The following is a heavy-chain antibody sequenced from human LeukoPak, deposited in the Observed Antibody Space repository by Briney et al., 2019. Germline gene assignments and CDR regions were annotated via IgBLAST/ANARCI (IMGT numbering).Heavy chain of an antibody. CDR1: GGFISSYY. Sequence: PSETLSLTCTVSGGFISSYYWSWIRQPPGKGLECIGYSYYSGSTTPHPSLKSRVTISVDTSKNQFSLRLRSVTAADTAVYYCARHGGSGSFDYWGQGTLVTVSS. CDR2: SYYSGST. V-gene: IGHV4-59*08. CDR3: ARHGGSGSFDY. J-gene: IGHJ4*02. D-gene: IGHD3-3*01.